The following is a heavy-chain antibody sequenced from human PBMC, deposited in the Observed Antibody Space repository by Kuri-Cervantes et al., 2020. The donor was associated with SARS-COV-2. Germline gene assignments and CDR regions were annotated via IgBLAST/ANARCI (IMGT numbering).Heavy chain of an antibody. Sequence: SETLSLTCTVSGGSISSSSYYWGWIRQPPGKGLEWIGSIYYSGSTYHNPSLKSRVTISVDTSKNQFSLQLSSVTAADTAVYYCATDKPSYGGNGYLQLWGQGTLVTVSS. V-gene: IGHV4-39*02. CDR2: IYYSGST. CDR3: ATDKPSYGGNGYLQL. D-gene: IGHD4-23*01. CDR1: GGSISSSSYY. J-gene: IGHJ1*01.